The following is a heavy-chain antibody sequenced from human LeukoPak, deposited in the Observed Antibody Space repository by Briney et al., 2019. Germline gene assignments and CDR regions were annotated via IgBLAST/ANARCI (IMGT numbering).Heavy chain of an antibody. V-gene: IGHV4-59*10. Sequence: SETLSLTCAVYGGSISGYYWRWIRQPAGKGLEWIMRIYTSGSTNYNPSLKSRVTMSADTSNNQFSLQLSSVAVADTAVYDCAISIMITFGRVIDHELISETFDIWGQGTMVTVSS. J-gene: IGHJ3*02. CDR2: IYTSGST. CDR1: GGSISGYY. D-gene: IGHD3-16*02. CDR3: AISIMITFGRVIDHELISETFDI.